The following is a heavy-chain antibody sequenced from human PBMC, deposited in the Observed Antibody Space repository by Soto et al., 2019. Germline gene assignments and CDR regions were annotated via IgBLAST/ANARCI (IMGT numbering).Heavy chain of an antibody. CDR3: ARDPGIAAAGRGILVDP. CDR1: GGTFSSYA. D-gene: IGHD6-13*01. V-gene: IGHV1-69*01. Sequence: QVQLVQSGAEVKKPGSSVKVSCKASGGTFSSYAISWVRQAPGQGLEWMGGIIPIFGTANYAQKFQGRVTITADESTSSAYMELSSLRSEDTAVYYCARDPGIAAAGRGILVDPWGQGTLVTVSS. J-gene: IGHJ5*02. CDR2: IIPIFGTA.